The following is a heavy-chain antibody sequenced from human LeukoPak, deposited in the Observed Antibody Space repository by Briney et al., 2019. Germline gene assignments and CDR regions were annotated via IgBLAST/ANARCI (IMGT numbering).Heavy chain of an antibody. CDR2: IASDGSST. J-gene: IGHJ4*02. V-gene: IGHV3-74*01. D-gene: IGHD3-22*01. CDR3: ARNYYDSSGYYYTFDY. Sequence: GGSLRLSCAASGFTFSSYWMNWVRQAPGKGLVWVSRIASDGSSTTYADSVKGRFSISRDNAKNTLYLQMNSLRAEDTAVYYCARNYYDSSGYYYTFDYWGQGTLVTVSS. CDR1: GFTFSSYW.